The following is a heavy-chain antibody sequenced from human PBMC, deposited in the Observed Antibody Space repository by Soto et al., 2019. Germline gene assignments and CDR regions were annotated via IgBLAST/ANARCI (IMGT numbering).Heavy chain of an antibody. D-gene: IGHD3-3*01. V-gene: IGHV3-15*07. CDR1: GFTFSNAW. CDR2: XXXXXXXXXX. J-gene: IGHJ6*02. Sequence: PGGSLRLSCAASGFTFSNAWMNWVRQAPGKGLXXXXXXXXXXXXXXXXYAAPVKGRFTISRDDSKNTLYLQMNSLKTEDTAVYYCTTGPANRNYDFWSGYYTVPLEPWGYYYYGMDVWGQGTTVTVSS. CDR3: TTGPANRNYDFWSGYYTVPLEPWGYYYYGMDV.